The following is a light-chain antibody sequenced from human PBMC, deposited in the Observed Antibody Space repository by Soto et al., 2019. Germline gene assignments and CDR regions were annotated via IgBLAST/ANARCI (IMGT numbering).Light chain of an antibody. Sequence: EIVMTQSPAILSVSPGERASLSCRASQSVSSNLAWYQQKRGQAPRLLIYGASTRATGIPARFSGSGSGTEFTLTISSLQSEDFAVYYCQQYNNWPRTFGQGTKVDI. CDR1: QSVSSN. CDR2: GAS. J-gene: IGKJ1*01. V-gene: IGKV3-15*01. CDR3: QQYNNWPRT.